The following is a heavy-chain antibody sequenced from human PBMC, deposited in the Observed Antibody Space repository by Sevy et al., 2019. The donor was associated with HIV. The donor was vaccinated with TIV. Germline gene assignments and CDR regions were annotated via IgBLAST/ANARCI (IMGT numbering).Heavy chain of an antibody. J-gene: IGHJ6*02. CDR3: ASRGPSGSYYYYYGMDV. D-gene: IGHD1-1*01. CDR1: GFTVSSNY. V-gene: IGHV3-53*01. Sequence: GGSLRLSCAASGFTVSSNYMSWVRQAPGKGLEWVSVIYSGGSTYYADTVKGRLTMSRDNSKNTVYLQMNGLRAEDTAVYYCASRGPSGSYYYYYGMDVWGQGTTVTVSS. CDR2: IYSGGST.